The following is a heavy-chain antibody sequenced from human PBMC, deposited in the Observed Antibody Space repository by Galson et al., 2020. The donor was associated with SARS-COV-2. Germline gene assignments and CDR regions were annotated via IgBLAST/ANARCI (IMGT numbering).Heavy chain of an antibody. CDR3: ARDGQSSRGWAFDY. Sequence: GESLKISCAASGFTFSDHAMHWVRQAPGKGLEWVAQIFFDGSEKYYGDSVRGRFTISRDSSKNTVYLQMNNLRVDATAVYYCARDGQSSRGWAFDYWGQGTLLTVSS. V-gene: IGHV3-33*01. CDR2: IFFDGSEK. CDR1: GFTFSDHA. D-gene: IGHD6-19*01. J-gene: IGHJ4*02.